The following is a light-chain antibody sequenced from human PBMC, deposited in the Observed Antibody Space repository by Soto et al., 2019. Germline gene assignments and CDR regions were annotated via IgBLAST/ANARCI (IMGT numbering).Light chain of an antibody. CDR1: QSISSK. V-gene: IGKV3-15*01. CDR2: GAS. CDR3: QQYNEWPLYT. Sequence: EIVMTQSPGTLSVSPGERATLSCRASQSISSKLAWYQQKPGQAPRLLIYGASTRAPDIPARFSGRGSGTEFTLTISRLHSEDFAVYFCQQYNEWPLYTFGQGTKLEIK. J-gene: IGKJ2*01.